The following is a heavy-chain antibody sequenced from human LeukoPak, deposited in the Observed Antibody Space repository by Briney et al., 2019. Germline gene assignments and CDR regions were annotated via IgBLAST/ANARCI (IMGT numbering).Heavy chain of an antibody. Sequence: GGSLRLSCAVSGFACYTYWMSWVRQAPGKGLEWVANIKEDGSEKYYVDSVKGRFTISRDNAQKSLYLQMNSLRADDTAGYYCAKWGFWSDYWGQGTLVTVSS. CDR2: IKEDGSEK. J-gene: IGHJ4*02. CDR3: AKWGFWSDY. D-gene: IGHD3-3*01. CDR1: GFACYTYW. V-gene: IGHV3-7*05.